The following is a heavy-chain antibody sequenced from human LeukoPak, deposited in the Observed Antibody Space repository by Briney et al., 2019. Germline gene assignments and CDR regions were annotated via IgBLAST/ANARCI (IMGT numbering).Heavy chain of an antibody. V-gene: IGHV1-18*01. CDR2: ISAYKGVT. D-gene: IGHD2-15*01. Sequence: ASVKVSCKPSGSTFISYGISWVRQAPGQGLEWVCWISAYKGVTDYAQKFQGRVAITTGTSTSTVYMELMSLTFEDTAVYYCARVHDIAVVAAAGPHYEYWGQGTLVTVSS. CDR1: GSTFISYG. J-gene: IGHJ4*02. CDR3: ARVHDIAVVAAAGPHYEY.